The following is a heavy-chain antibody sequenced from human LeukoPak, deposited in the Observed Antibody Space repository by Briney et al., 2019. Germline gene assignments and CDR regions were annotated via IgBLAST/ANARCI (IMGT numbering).Heavy chain of an antibody. J-gene: IGHJ4*02. V-gene: IGHV3-30*18. CDR1: GFTFSSYG. CDR2: ISYDGSNK. CDR3: AKDPPPIED. Sequence: PGRSLRLSCAASGFTFSSYGMHWVRQAPGKGLEWVAVISYDGSNKYYADPVKGRFTISRDNSKNTLYPQMNSLRAEDTAVYYCAKDPPPIEDWGQGTLVTVSS.